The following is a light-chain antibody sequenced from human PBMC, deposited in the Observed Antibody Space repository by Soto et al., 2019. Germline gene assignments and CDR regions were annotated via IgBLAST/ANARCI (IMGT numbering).Light chain of an antibody. CDR3: QQSFSTPRT. CDR1: QTISSY. CDR2: AAT. Sequence: DIQMTQSPSSLSASVGDRVTITCRASQTISSYLIWYQQKPGKAPKLLIYAATSLQSGVPSRFSGSGSGTDFTLTISSLQPEDFATYFCQQSFSTPRTFGQGTTVEIK. J-gene: IGKJ1*01. V-gene: IGKV1-39*01.